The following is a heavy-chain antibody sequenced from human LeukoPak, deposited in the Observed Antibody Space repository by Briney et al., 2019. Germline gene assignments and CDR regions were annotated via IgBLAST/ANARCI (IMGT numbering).Heavy chain of an antibody. D-gene: IGHD2-21*01. CDR3: ASFFGGDFDY. V-gene: IGHV3-74*01. J-gene: IGHJ4*02. CDR2: IASDGSST. CDR1: GSTFSNAW. Sequence: GSLRLSCAASGSTFSNAWMNWVRQAPGKGLVWVSRIASDGSSTTYADSVKGRFSISRGNAKNTLYLQMNSLRAEDTAVYYCASFFGGDFDYWGQGTLVTVSS.